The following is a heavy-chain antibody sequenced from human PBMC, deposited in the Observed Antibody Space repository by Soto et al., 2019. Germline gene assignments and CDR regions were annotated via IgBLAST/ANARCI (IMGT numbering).Heavy chain of an antibody. CDR3: ARDKPLQLAAAYYYYYGMDV. V-gene: IGHV1-18*04. Sequence: ASVTVSCKASGYTFTSYGISWVRQAPGQGLEWMGWISAYNGNTNYAQKLQGRVTMTTDTSTSTAYMELRSLRSDDTAVYYCARDKPLQLAAAYYYYYGMDVWGQGTTVTVSS. CDR2: ISAYNGNT. D-gene: IGHD6-25*01. CDR1: GYTFTSYG. J-gene: IGHJ6*02.